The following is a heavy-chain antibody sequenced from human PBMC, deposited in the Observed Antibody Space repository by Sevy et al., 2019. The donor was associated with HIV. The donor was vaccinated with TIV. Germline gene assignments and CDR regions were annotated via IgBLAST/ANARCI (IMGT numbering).Heavy chain of an antibody. V-gene: IGHV3-21*01. CDR3: ARKTELLVPDY. CDR1: GFIFSNYN. CDR2: ISSSSNDI. J-gene: IGHJ4*02. D-gene: IGHD2-21*02. Sequence: GGSLRLSCAASGFIFSNYNMNWVRQAPGKGLEWVSSISSSSNDIYYADSVKGRFTISRDNAKNSLYLQMNSLRAEDTAVYYCARKTELLVPDYWGQGTLVTVSS.